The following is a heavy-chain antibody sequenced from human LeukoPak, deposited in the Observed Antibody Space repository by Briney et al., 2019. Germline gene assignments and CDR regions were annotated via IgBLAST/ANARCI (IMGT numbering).Heavy chain of an antibody. J-gene: IGHJ4*02. Sequence: ASVKVSCKASGYTFTGYYMHWVRQAPGQGLEWMGWINPKSRGTDYAQKFRGRVTLTRDKPISTVYMELNALRSDDTAVYYCARGASLTYDSSGFFSFDYWGQGTLVTVSS. CDR3: ARGASLTYDSSGFFSFDY. D-gene: IGHD3-22*01. V-gene: IGHV1-2*02. CDR2: INPKSRGT. CDR1: GYTFTGYY.